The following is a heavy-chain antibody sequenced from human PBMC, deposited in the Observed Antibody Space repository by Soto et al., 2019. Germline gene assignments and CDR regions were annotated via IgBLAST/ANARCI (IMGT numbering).Heavy chain of an antibody. J-gene: IGHJ4*02. V-gene: IGHV3-23*01. CDR1: GFTLTAYD. Sequence: AGGSLRLSCANSGFTLTAYDLTWVREAPGKGLDWVSGISPSGDTTYYADSVKGRFTISRDNSKTVLYLQMNSLRAEDTAVYYCAFNGTANPFYWGQGTLVTFFS. CDR2: ISPSGDTT. D-gene: IGHD2-21*02. CDR3: AFNGTANPFY.